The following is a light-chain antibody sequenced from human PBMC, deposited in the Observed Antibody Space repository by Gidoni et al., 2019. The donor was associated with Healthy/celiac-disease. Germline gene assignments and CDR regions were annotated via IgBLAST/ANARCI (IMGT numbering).Light chain of an antibody. J-gene: IGKJ4*02. V-gene: IGKV1-39*01. CDR1: QSISSY. Sequence: IPMTQSPSSLSASVGDRVTITCRASQSISSYLNWYQQKPEKAPKLLIYAASSLQSGVPSRFSGSGAGTDFTLTISSLQPEDFATYYCQQSYSTPPRTFGGGTKVEIK. CDR3: QQSYSTPPRT. CDR2: AAS.